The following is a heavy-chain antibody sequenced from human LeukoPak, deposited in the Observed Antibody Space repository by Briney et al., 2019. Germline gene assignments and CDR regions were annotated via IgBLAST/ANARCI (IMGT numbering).Heavy chain of an antibody. D-gene: IGHD3-3*01. V-gene: IGHV3-30*02. CDR1: GFTFSSYG. CDR2: IRYDGSNK. Sequence: GGSLRLSCAASGFTFSSYGMHWVRQAPGKGLEWVAFIRYDGSNKYYADSVKGRFTISRDNSKNTLYLQMNSLRAEDTAVYYCAKVVPYYDFWSGSDYWGQGTLVTVSS. CDR3: AKVVPYYDFWSGSDY. J-gene: IGHJ4*02.